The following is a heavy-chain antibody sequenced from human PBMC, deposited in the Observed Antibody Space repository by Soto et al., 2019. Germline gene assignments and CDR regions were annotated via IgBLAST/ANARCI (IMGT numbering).Heavy chain of an antibody. D-gene: IGHD5-12*01. CDR1: GGTFSSYA. V-gene: IGHV1-69*13. CDR2: IIPIFGTA. Sequence: GASVKVSCKASGGTFSSYAISWVRQAPGQGLEWMGGIIPIFGTANYAQKFQGRVTITADESTSTAYMELSSLRSEDTAVYYCASPKPRGWLQTFDYWRQGTLVTVSS. J-gene: IGHJ4*02. CDR3: ASPKPRGWLQTFDY.